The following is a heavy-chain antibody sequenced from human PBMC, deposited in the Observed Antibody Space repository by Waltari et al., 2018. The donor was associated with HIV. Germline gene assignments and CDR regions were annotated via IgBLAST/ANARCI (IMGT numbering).Heavy chain of an antibody. D-gene: IGHD3-22*01. J-gene: IGHJ4*02. V-gene: IGHV3-7*01. CDR2: IKKDESEK. CDR3: AREALYDSSGYYFDY. CDR1: ELTFNNYW. Sequence: EVQLVESGGGLVQPGGSLSVSCAASELTFNNYWMPLVRQAPGKGLGWVANIKKDESEKYYVDSVKGRFTIARENAKNSLFLQMNSLRAEDTAVYYCAREALYDSSGYYFDYWGQGTLVTVSS.